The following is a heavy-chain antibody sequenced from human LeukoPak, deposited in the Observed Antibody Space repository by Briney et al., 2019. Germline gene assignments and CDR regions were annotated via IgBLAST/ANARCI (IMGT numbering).Heavy chain of an antibody. J-gene: IGHJ4*02. CDR3: ARRVLRYFDWLY. V-gene: IGHV4-34*01. CDR2: INHSGST. Sequence: SETLSLTCAVYGGSFSGYYWSWIRQPPGKGLEWIGEINHSGSTNYNPSLKSRVTISVDTSKNQFSLKLSSVTAADTAVYYCARRVLRYFDWLYWGQGTLVTVSS. D-gene: IGHD3-9*01. CDR1: GGSFSGYY.